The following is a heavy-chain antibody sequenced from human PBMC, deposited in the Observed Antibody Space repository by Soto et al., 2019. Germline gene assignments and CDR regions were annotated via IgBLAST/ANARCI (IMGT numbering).Heavy chain of an antibody. D-gene: IGHD2-2*02. CDR1: GGSISSAAYY. CDR3: AREYTYGSNFFEC. V-gene: IGHV4-31*03. CDR2: ISHSGST. Sequence: QVQLQESGPGLVKPSQTLSLTCTVSGGSISSAAYYWSWIRQQPGKGLEWIGYISHSGSTYYNPSLKSRVIISVDTSKNQFSLSLTSVTAADTAVYYCAREYTYGSNFFECWGQGALVTVSS. J-gene: IGHJ4*02.